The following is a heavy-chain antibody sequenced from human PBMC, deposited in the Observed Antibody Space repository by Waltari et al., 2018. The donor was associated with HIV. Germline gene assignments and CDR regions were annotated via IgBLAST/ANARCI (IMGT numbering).Heavy chain of an antibody. CDR1: GYTFTDDY. D-gene: IGHD1-26*01. Sequence: QVQLVQSGAEVKKPGASVRVSCKASGYTFTDDYIHWVRRAPGQGLEWMGWINLKTGGTNYAEKLQGRVTMTRVTSINTAYLERYRLRFDDTAVYFCARDGDVGSTDYWGQGTLVTVSS. J-gene: IGHJ4*02. CDR2: INLKTGGT. V-gene: IGHV1-2*02. CDR3: ARDGDVGSTDY.